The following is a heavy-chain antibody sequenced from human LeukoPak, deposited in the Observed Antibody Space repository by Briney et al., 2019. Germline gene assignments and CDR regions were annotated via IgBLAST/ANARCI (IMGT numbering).Heavy chain of an antibody. CDR2: IRYDGSKK. Sequence: GGSLRLSCAASGFTFSTYGMHWVRQAPGKGLEWVAFIRYDGSKKYYADSVKGRFTISRDNSKNTLYLQMNSLRAEDTAVYYCAKDNYDYGDYDGGDYWGQGTLVTVSS. V-gene: IGHV3-30*02. CDR3: AKDNYDYGDYDGGDY. J-gene: IGHJ4*02. D-gene: IGHD4-17*01. CDR1: GFTFSTYG.